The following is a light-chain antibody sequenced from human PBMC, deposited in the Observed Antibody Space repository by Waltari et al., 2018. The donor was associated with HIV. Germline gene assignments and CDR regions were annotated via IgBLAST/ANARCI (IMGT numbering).Light chain of an antibody. CDR1: NLERKS. Sequence: SSLLTQTPSVSVAPGKTARVTCGGTNLERKSVHWYQQKPGQAPLLVIYYDTERPSGIPERFAGSNSGNTATLTSSRVGDGDEADYYCQVWDSTTDHVLFGGGTRLTVL. CDR2: YDT. V-gene: IGLV3-21*04. J-gene: IGLJ2*01. CDR3: QVWDSTTDHVL.